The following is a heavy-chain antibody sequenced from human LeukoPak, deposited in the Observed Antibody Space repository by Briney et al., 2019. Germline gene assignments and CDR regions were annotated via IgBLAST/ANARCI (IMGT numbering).Heavy chain of an antibody. J-gene: IGHJ6*03. Sequence: KPSETLSLTCTVSGGSISSYYWSWIRQPPGKGLEWIGSIYYSGSTYYNPSLKSRVTISVDTSKNQFSLKLSSVTAADTAVYYCARIALGYCSSTSCSRGYYYMDVWGKGTTVTVSS. CDR3: ARIALGYCSSTSCSRGYYYMDV. D-gene: IGHD2-2*01. CDR1: GGSISSYY. V-gene: IGHV4-59*12. CDR2: IYYSGST.